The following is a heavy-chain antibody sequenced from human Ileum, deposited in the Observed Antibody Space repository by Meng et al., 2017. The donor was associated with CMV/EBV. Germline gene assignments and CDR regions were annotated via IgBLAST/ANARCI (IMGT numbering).Heavy chain of an antibody. V-gene: IGHV3-7*01. Sequence: GESLKISCAASGFTFSDYGMHWVRQAPGKGLEWVANINEDGSQKYYADSVKGRFIISRDNAKHSLYLQVISLRAEDTARYYCVKQLTGSAAWWFDPWGQGTLVTVSS. D-gene: IGHD5-24*01. J-gene: IGHJ5*02. CDR2: INEDGSQK. CDR1: GFTFSDYG. CDR3: VKQLTGSAAWWFDP.